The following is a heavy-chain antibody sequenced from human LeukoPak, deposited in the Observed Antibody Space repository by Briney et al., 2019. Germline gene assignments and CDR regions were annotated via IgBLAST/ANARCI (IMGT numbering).Heavy chain of an antibody. CDR2: ISSSSSYI. V-gene: IGHV3-21*01. Sequence: GGSLRLSCAASGFTFSSYSMNWVRQAPGKGLEWVSSISSSSSYIYYADSVKGRFTISRDNAKNSLYLQMNSLRAEDTAVYYCARVSADTWGELDYWGQGTLVTVSS. CDR3: ARVSADTWGELDY. CDR1: GFTFSSYS. J-gene: IGHJ4*02. D-gene: IGHD3-16*01.